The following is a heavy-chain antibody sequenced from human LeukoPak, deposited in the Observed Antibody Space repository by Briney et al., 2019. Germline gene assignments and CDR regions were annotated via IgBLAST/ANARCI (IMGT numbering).Heavy chain of an antibody. CDR2: IYYSGST. Sequence: SETLSLTCTVSGGSISSGGYYWSWIRQHPGKGLEWIGYIYYSGSTYYNPSLKSRVTISVDTSKNQFSLKLSSVTAADTAVYYCARVHRYCSGGSCYSGGAFDYWGQGTLVTVSS. CDR3: ARVHRYCSGGSCYSGGAFDY. CDR1: GGSISSGGYY. J-gene: IGHJ4*02. V-gene: IGHV4-31*03. D-gene: IGHD2-15*01.